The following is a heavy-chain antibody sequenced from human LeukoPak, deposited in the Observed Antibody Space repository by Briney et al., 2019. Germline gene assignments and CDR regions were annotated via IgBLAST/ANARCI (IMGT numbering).Heavy chain of an antibody. V-gene: IGHV3-13*01. Sequence: GGSLRLSCAASGFTFSSYAMSWVRQAPGKGLEWVSGIGKDGDTYYPGSVKGRFTISRENAQNSLYLQMNSLRAEDTAVYYCIRDLGLSHAYGAFDVWGQGTMVTVSS. D-gene: IGHD3-16*01. CDR2: IGKDGDT. J-gene: IGHJ3*01. CDR1: GFTFSSYA. CDR3: IRDLGLSHAYGAFDV.